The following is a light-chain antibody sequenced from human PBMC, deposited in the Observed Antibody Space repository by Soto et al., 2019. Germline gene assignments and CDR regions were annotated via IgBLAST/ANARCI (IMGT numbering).Light chain of an antibody. CDR3: QKYNVAPWT. V-gene: IGKV1-27*01. Sequence: DVQMTQSPSSLSASVGDTVTITCRASQGISTSLAWYQQKPGKVPRLLIYAASTLQSVVPSRFSGSGSGTDFTLTISGLQPEDVATYYCQKYNVAPWTFGQGTKVEIK. CDR2: AAS. J-gene: IGKJ1*01. CDR1: QGISTS.